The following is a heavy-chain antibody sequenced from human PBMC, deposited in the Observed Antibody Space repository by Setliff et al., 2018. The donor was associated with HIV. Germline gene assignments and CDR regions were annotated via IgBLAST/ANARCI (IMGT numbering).Heavy chain of an antibody. CDR3: ARGGSRGSWYWDY. CDR1: GGSISSYY. CDR2: ISSSGIS. J-gene: IGHJ4*02. Sequence: SETLSLTCTVSGGSISSYYWSWIRQPPGKTLEWLGRISSSGISTYNFSLRSRVTMSIDTSNNQFSLTLNSVTAADTAVYYCARGGSRGSWYWDYWGQGTLVTVSS. D-gene: IGHD6-13*01. V-gene: IGHV4-4*07.